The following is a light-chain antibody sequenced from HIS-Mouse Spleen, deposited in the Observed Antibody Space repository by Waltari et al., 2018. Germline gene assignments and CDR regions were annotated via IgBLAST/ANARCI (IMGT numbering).Light chain of an antibody. V-gene: IGLV2-14*03. J-gene: IGLJ2*01. CDR2: DVS. CDR1: SRDVGGYTY. CDR3: SSYTSSSTEV. Sequence: QSALTQPASVSGSPGQSLTISCTGTSRDVGGYTYVSWYQQHPGKAPKLMIYDVSNRPSGVSNRFSGSKSGNTASLTISGLQAEDEADYYCSSYTSSSTEVFGGGTKLTVL.